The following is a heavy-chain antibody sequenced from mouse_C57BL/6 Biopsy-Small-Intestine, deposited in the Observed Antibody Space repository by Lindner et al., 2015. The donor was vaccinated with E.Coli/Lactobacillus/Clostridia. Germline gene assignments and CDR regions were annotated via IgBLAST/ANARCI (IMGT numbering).Heavy chain of an antibody. CDR1: GFTFSDYG. D-gene: IGHD2-3*01. Sequence: VQLQESGGGLVMPGQSRKLSCSASGFTFSDYGMHWVRQAPEKGLEWVTYISSGSSNIYYADTVKGRFTISRDNAKNTLFLQMTSLKSEDTAIYYCTRDGYYSAWFAYWGQGTLVTVSA. CDR2: ISSGSSNI. J-gene: IGHJ3*01. V-gene: IGHV5-17*01. CDR3: TRDGYYSAWFAY.